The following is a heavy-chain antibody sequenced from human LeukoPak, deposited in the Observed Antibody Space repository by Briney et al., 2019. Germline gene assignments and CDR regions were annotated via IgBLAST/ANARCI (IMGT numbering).Heavy chain of an antibody. Sequence: SVKVSCKTSGGTFSSYTISWVRQAPGQGLEWMGRIIPILGIANYAQKFQGRVTITADKSTSTAYMELSSLRSEDTAVYYCARGYCSGGSCYYFDYWGQGTLVTVSS. J-gene: IGHJ4*02. D-gene: IGHD2-15*01. CDR2: IIPILGIA. V-gene: IGHV1-69*02. CDR1: GGTFSSYT. CDR3: ARGYCSGGSCYYFDY.